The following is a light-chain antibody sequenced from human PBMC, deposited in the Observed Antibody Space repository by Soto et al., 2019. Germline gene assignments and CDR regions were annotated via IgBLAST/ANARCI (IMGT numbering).Light chain of an antibody. CDR3: QQRSNWPRT. CDR1: QSVGTN. V-gene: IGKV3-15*01. CDR2: DAS. Sequence: EIVMTQSPATLSVSPGDRAALSCRASQSVGTNFAWYQQKPGQAPRLLIYDASSRATGVPTRFSGSGSGTEFTLTISSLQSEDFAVYYCQQRSNWPRTFGQGTKLEIK. J-gene: IGKJ2*01.